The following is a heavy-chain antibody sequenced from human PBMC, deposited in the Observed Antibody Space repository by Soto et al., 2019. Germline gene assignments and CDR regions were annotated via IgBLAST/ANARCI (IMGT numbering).Heavy chain of an antibody. J-gene: IGHJ4*02. D-gene: IGHD1-26*01. CDR2: IDHSGNT. CDR1: TESFSDYY. CDR3: VGGRGRLVGFDF. Sequence: QVHLQQWGAGLLKLSETLSLTCAVNTESFSDYYWSWIRQPPGKGLEWIGEIDHSGNTNYSPSLKSRVTISVDTSKNQFSLKLNSVTAADTAEYYCVGGRGRLVGFDFWGQGTLVTVSS. V-gene: IGHV4-34*01.